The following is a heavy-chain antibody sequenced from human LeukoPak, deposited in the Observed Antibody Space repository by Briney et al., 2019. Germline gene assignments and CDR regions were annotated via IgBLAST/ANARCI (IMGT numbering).Heavy chain of an antibody. CDR3: ARDGGPNSWLAAGPEY. V-gene: IGHV4-59*01. J-gene: IGHJ4*02. CDR1: GGSISSYY. Sequence: PSETLSLTCTVSGGSISSYYWSWIRQPPGKGLEWIGYIYYSGSTNYNPSLKSRVTISVDTSKNQFSLKLSSVTAADTAVYYCARDGGPNSWLAAGPEYWGQGTLVTVS. D-gene: IGHD6-13*01. CDR2: IYYSGST.